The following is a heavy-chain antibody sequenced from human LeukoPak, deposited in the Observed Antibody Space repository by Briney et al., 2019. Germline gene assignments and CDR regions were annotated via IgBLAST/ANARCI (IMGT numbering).Heavy chain of an antibody. J-gene: IGHJ4*02. CDR2: ISYDGSNK. D-gene: IGHD3-22*01. CDR3: ARGWYYYDSSGYYPFDY. Sequence: GGSLRLSCAASGFTFSSYGMHWVRQAPGKGLEWVAVISYDGSNKYYADSVKGRFTISRDNSKNTLYLQMNSLRAEDTAVYYCARGWYYYDSSGYYPFDYWGQGTLVTVSS. CDR1: GFTFSSYG. V-gene: IGHV3-30*03.